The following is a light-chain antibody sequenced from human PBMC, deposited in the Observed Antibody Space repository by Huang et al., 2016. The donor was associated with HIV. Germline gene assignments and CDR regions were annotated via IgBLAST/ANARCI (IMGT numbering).Light chain of an antibody. Sequence: DIVMTQSPDSLAVSLGDRATINCKSSQSILYSSNNKNYLTWYQQKPGQPPKLLIYWASTRESGVPDRCSGSGSGTDFTLTISSLQAEDVAVYYCQQYYSTPRTFGQGTKVEI. CDR2: WAS. CDR3: QQYYSTPRT. V-gene: IGKV4-1*01. CDR1: QSILYSSNNKNY. J-gene: IGKJ1*01.